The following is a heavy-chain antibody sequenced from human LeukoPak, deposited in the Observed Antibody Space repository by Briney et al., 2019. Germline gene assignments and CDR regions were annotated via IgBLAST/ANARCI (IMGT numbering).Heavy chain of an antibody. CDR1: GGSISGYY. V-gene: IGHV4-59*01. CDR2: IYYSGST. J-gene: IGHJ4*02. Sequence: SGTLSLTCGVSGGSISGYYWSWIRQPPGKGLEWIGYIYYSGSTNYNPSLKSRVTISVDTSKNQFSLKLSSVTAADTAAYYCARAVAVAGIGFDYWGQGTLVTVSS. D-gene: IGHD6-19*01. CDR3: ARAVAVAGIGFDY.